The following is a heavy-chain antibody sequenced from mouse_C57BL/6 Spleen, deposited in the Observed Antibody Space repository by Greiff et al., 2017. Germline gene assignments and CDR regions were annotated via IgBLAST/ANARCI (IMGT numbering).Heavy chain of an antibody. J-gene: IGHJ2*01. CDR3: ARSPDDY. CDR1: GYAFSSSW. Sequence: QVQLQQSGPELVKPGASVKISCKASGYAFSSSWMNWVKQRPGKGLEWIGRIYPGDGDTNYNGKFKGKATLTADKSSSTAYMQLSRLTSEYSAVYFCARSPDDYWGQGTTLTVSS. V-gene: IGHV1-82*01. CDR2: IYPGDGDT.